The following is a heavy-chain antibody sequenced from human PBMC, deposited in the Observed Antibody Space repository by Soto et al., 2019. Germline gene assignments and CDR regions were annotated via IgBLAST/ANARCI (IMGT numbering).Heavy chain of an antibody. CDR3: ATSSSSWYVDFQH. CDR2: IYYSGST. V-gene: IGHV4-59*01. D-gene: IGHD6-13*01. Sequence: SETLSLTCTVSGGSISSYYWSWIRQPPGKGLEWIGYIYYSGSTNYNPSLKSRVTISVDTSKNQFSLKLSSVTAADTAVYYCATSSSSWYVDFQHWGQGTLVTVSS. CDR1: GGSISSYY. J-gene: IGHJ1*01.